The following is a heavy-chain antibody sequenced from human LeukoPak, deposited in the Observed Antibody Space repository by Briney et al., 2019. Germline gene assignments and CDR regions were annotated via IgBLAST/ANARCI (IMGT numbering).Heavy chain of an antibody. CDR1: GYSISSGYY. CDR3: AKGNGGNSEFDY. Sequence: SETLSLTCAVSGYSISSGYYWGWIRQPPGKGLEWIGSIYHSGSTYYNPSLKSRVTISLDTSKNQFSLTLSPVTAADTAMYYCAKGNGGNSEFDYWGQGTLVTVSS. V-gene: IGHV4-38-2*01. CDR2: IYHSGST. J-gene: IGHJ4*02. D-gene: IGHD4-23*01.